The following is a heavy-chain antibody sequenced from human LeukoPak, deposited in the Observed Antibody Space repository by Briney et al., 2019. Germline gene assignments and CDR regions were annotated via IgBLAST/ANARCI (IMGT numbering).Heavy chain of an antibody. Sequence: PGGSLRLSCAASGFTFSNAWMSWVRQAPGKGLEWVGRIKGKTDGGTTDYAAPVKGRFTISRDDSKNTLYLQMNSLKTEDTAVYYCTVHPNYYDSSGYDDAFDIWGQGTMVTVSS. J-gene: IGHJ3*02. CDR2: IKGKTDGGTT. D-gene: IGHD3-22*01. V-gene: IGHV3-15*01. CDR1: GFTFSNAW. CDR3: TVHPNYYDSSGYDDAFDI.